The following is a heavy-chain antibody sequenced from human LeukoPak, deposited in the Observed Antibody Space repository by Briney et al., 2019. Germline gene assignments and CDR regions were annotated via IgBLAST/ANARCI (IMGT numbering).Heavy chain of an antibody. CDR3: ARADITMVRGVIILNWFDP. CDR1: GYTFTSYG. V-gene: IGHV1-18*01. CDR2: ISAYNGNT. J-gene: IGHJ5*02. Sequence: ASVKVSCKASGYTFTSYGISWVRQAPGQGLVWMGWISAYNGNTNYAQKLQGRVTMTTDTSTSTAYMELRSLRSDDTAVYYCARADITMVRGVIILNWFDPWGQGTLVTVSS. D-gene: IGHD3-10*01.